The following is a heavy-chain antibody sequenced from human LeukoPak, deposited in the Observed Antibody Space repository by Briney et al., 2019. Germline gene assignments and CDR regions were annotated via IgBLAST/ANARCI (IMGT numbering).Heavy chain of an antibody. CDR1: GGSFSGYY. D-gene: IGHD2-2*02. J-gene: IGHJ4*02. Sequence: SETLSLTCAVYGGSFSGYYWSWIRQPPGEGLEWIGYTYYSGSTNYNPSLKSRVTISVDTSKNQFSLKLSSVTAADTAIYYCARSEYQLLYGFDYWGQGTLVTVSS. V-gene: IGHV4-59*08. CDR2: TYYSGST. CDR3: ARSEYQLLYGFDY.